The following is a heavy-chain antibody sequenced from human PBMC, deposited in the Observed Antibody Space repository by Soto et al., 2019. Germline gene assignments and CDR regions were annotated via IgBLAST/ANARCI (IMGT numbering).Heavy chain of an antibody. Sequence: QVQLQESGPGLVKPSGTLSLTCAVSGGSISSSNWWSWVRQPPGKGLEWIGEIYHSGSTNYNPFLKSGVTIAVGKSKNQFSLKLSSVTAADTAVYYCARVTVTNLKGGFWFDPWGQGTLVTVSS. J-gene: IGHJ5*02. CDR1: GGSISSSNW. V-gene: IGHV4-4*02. CDR3: ARVTVTNLKGGFWFDP. CDR2: IYHSGST. D-gene: IGHD4-17*01.